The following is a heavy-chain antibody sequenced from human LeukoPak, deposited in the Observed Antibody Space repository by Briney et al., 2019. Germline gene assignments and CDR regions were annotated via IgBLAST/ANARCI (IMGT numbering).Heavy chain of an antibody. V-gene: IGHV3-7*01. CDR2: IKQDGSEK. Sequence: GGSLRLSCAASGFTLSSYWMSWVRQAPGKGLEWVANIKQDGSEKYYVDSVKGRFTISRDNSKNTLYLQMNSLRAEDTAVYYCARIAVAAPRDFDYWGQGTLVTVSS. D-gene: IGHD6-19*01. CDR1: GFTLSSYW. J-gene: IGHJ4*02. CDR3: ARIAVAAPRDFDY.